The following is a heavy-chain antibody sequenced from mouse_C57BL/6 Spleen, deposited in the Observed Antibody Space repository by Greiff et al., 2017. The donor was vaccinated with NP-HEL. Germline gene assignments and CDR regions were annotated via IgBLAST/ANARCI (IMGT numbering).Heavy chain of an antibody. CDR1: GFTFSDYG. Sequence: EVQGVESGGGLVKPGGSLKLSCAASGFTFSDYGMHWVRQAPEKGLEWVAYISSGSSTIYYADTVKGRFTISRDNAKNTLFLQMTSLRSEDTAMSYCARRIYYYGSSYVGYFDVWGTGTTVTVSS. J-gene: IGHJ1*03. CDR2: ISSGSSTI. V-gene: IGHV5-17*01. D-gene: IGHD1-1*01. CDR3: ARRIYYYGSSYVGYFDV.